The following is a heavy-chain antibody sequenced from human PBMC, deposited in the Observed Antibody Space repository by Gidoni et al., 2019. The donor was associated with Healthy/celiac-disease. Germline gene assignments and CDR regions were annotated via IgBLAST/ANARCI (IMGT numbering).Heavy chain of an antibody. D-gene: IGHD5-12*01. Sequence: QVQLQQWGAGLLKPSETLSLTCAVYGGSFSGYYWSWNRHPPGKGLEWIGEINHSGSTNYNPSLKSRVTISVDTSKNQFSLKLSSVTAADTAVYYCARAARRATIKGSWFDPWGQGTLVTVSS. V-gene: IGHV4-34*01. CDR1: GGSFSGYY. CDR2: INHSGST. CDR3: ARAARRATIKGSWFDP. J-gene: IGHJ5*02.